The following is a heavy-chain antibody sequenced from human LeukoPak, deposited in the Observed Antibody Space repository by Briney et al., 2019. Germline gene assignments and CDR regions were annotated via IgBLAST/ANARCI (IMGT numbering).Heavy chain of an antibody. Sequence: GGSLRLSCAASGFTVSSNYMSWVRQAPGKGLEWVSVIYSGGSTYYADSVKGRFTISRDNSKNTLYLQMNSLRAEDTAVHYCAYGTNVAYYYGMDVWGQGTTVTVSS. CDR2: IYSGGST. V-gene: IGHV3-53*01. CDR3: AYGTNVAYYYGMDV. D-gene: IGHD2-8*01. J-gene: IGHJ6*02. CDR1: GFTVSSNY.